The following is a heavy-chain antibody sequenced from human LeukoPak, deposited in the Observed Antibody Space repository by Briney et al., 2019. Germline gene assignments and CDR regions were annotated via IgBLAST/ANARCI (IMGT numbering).Heavy chain of an antibody. CDR1: GGTFSSYA. Sequence: SVKVSCKASGGTFSSYAISWVRQAPGQGLEWMGGIIPIFGTANYAQEFQGRVTITADESTSTAYMELSSLRSEDTAVYYCARAGCQLLSNDAFDIWGQGTMVTVSS. CDR2: IIPIFGTA. CDR3: ARAGCQLLSNDAFDI. V-gene: IGHV1-69*01. J-gene: IGHJ3*02. D-gene: IGHD2-2*01.